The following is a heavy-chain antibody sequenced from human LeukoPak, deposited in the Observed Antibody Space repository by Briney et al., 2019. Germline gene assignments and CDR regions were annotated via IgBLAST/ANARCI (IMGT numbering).Heavy chain of an antibody. J-gene: IGHJ4*02. CDR3: ARLDHTAKGIHY. Sequence: PGESLKISCKGSGYSFTNYWIGWVRQMPGKGLELMGFIYPCDSDTRYSPSFQGQVTISDDKSISPAYLQWSSLKASGTAMYYCARLDHTAKGIHYWGQGTLVTVSS. V-gene: IGHV5-51*01. D-gene: IGHD5-18*01. CDR2: IYPCDSDT. CDR1: GYSFTNYW.